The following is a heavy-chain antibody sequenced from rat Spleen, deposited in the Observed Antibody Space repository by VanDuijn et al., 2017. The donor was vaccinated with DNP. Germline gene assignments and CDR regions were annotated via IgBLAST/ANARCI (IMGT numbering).Heavy chain of an antibody. J-gene: IGHJ2*01. Sequence: EVQLQESGPGLVKPSQSLPLTCSVTGYSITSNYWAWIRKFPGNKMEWMGYISYSGSTGYNPFLKSRISITQDTTKNQFFLQLNSVNTEETATYYCARFGPDLDYWGQGVMVTVSS. CDR2: ISYSGST. V-gene: IGHV3-1*01. CDR3: ARFGPDLDY. CDR1: GYSITSNY. D-gene: IGHD3-1*01.